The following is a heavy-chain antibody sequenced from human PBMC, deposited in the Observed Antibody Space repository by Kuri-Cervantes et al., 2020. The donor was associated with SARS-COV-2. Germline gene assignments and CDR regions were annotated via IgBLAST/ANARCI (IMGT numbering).Heavy chain of an antibody. CDR1: GGSISSYY. Sequence: ESLKISCTVSGGSISSYYWSWIRQPPGKGLEWIGYIYYSGSTNYNPSLKSRVTISVDTSKNQFSLKLSSVTAADTAVYYCARWGYSSSSSGLGYYYYYMDVWGKGTTVTVSS. J-gene: IGHJ6*03. CDR2: IYYSGST. V-gene: IGHV4-59*01. D-gene: IGHD6-6*01. CDR3: ARWGYSSSSSGLGYYYYYMDV.